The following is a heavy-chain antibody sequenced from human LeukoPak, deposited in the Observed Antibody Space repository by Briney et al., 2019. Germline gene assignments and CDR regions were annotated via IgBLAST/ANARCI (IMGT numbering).Heavy chain of an antibody. CDR3: AREGPMGGDYDFWSGYSPSDWFDP. CDR1: GGTFSSYA. J-gene: IGHJ5*02. D-gene: IGHD3-3*01. Sequence: GASVKVSCKASGGTFSSYAISWVRQAPGQGLEWMGGIIPIFGTANYAQKFQGRVTITTDESTRTAYMELSSLRSEDTAVYYCAREGPMGGDYDFWSGYSPSDWFDPWGQGTLVTVSS. CDR2: IIPIFGTA. V-gene: IGHV1-69*05.